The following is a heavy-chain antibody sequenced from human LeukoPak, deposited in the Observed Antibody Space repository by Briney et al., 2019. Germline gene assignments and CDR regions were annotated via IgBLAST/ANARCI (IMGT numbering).Heavy chain of an antibody. V-gene: IGHV4-59*02. J-gene: IGHJ3*02. CDR1: GGSVKSYY. CDR2: IYHSGST. CDR3: ARGVGMIVDHDAFDI. D-gene: IGHD3-22*01. Sequence: SETLSLTCTVSGGSVKSYYWSWIRQPPGKGLEWIGYIYHSGSTYYNPSLKSRVTISVDRSKNQFSLKLSSVTAADTAVYYCARGVGMIVDHDAFDIWGQGTMVTVSS.